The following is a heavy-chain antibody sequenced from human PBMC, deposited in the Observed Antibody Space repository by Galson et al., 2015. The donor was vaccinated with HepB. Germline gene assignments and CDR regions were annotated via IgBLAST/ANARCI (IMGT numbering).Heavy chain of an antibody. CDR2: ISYDGSNK. CDR3: ARIVGASKAVAPDYYGMDV. J-gene: IGHJ6*02. D-gene: IGHD1-26*01. Sequence: SLRLSCAASGFTFSSYAMHWVRQAPGKGLEWVAVISYDGSNKYYADSVKGRFTISRDNSKNTLYLQMNSLRAEDTAVYYCARIVGASKAVAPDYYGMDVWGQGTTVTVSS. CDR1: GFTFSSYA. V-gene: IGHV3-30*04.